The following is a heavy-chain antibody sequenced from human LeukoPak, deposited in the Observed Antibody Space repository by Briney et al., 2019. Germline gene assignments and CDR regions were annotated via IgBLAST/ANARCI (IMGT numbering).Heavy chain of an antibody. CDR1: GGSLTNYY. CDR2: IHSDGTT. D-gene: IGHD3-16*01. V-gene: IGHV4-4*09. Sequence: KPSETLSLTCSVSGGSLTNYYWGWIRQPPGKGLELIGYIHSDGTTNYDSSLQSRVAISLDTSKIQFSLRLYSVTAADTALYFCARLNFRGGEALHFDSWGQGTLVTVSS. J-gene: IGHJ4*02. CDR3: ARLNFRGGEALHFDS.